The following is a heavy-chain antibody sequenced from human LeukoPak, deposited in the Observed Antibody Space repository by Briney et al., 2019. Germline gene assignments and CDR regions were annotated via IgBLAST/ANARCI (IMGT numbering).Heavy chain of an antibody. V-gene: IGHV4-59*08. Sequence: KPSETLSLTCTVSGGSISSYYWSWIRQPPGKGLEWIGYIYYSGSTNYNPSLKSRVTISVDTSKNQFSLKLSSVTAADTAVYYCARQAWMTTVTTWFDPWGQGTLVTVSS. CDR3: ARQAWMTTVTTWFDP. CDR2: IYYSGST. J-gene: IGHJ5*02. CDR1: GGSISSYY. D-gene: IGHD4-17*01.